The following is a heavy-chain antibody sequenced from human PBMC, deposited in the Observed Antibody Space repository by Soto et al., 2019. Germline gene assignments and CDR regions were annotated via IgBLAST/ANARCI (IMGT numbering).Heavy chain of an antibody. J-gene: IGHJ5*02. V-gene: IGHV3-23*01. CDR1: EFTFRNYA. Sequence: EVQLLESGGGLVQPGGSLRLSCTASEFTFRNYAMSWVRQAPGKGLEWVSAIGASGAGTHYSDSVKGRFTISRDNSKNTVYVLMNSLRAEDTGVYYCAKCAVLSATSGGWCNWFGPWGQGTLVTVSS. CDR3: AKCAVLSATSGGWCNWFGP. CDR2: IGASGAGT. D-gene: IGHD2-21*01.